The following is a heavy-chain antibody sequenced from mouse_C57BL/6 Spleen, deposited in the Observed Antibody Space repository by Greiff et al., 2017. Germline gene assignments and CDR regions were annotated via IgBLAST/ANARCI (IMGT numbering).Heavy chain of an antibody. V-gene: IGHV1-22*01. Sequence: EVQLVESGPELVKPGASVKMSCKASGYTFTDYNMHWVKQSHGKSLEWIGYINPNNGGTSYNQKFKGKATLTVNKSSSAAYVELRILTSEESAVYYCAKGDPSFAYWGQGTLVTVSA. CDR2: INPNNGGT. CDR3: AKGDPSFAY. J-gene: IGHJ3*01. CDR1: GYTFTDYN. D-gene: IGHD3-3*01.